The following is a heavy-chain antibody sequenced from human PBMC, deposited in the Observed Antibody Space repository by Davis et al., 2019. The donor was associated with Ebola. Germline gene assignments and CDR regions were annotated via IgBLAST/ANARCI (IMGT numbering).Heavy chain of an antibody. V-gene: IGHV4-34*01. D-gene: IGHD2-2*01. Sequence: MPSETLSPTCAVYGGSFSGYYWRWIRQPPGKGLEWIGEINHSGSTTYNPSLKSRVTISVDTSKNQFSLKLSSVTAADTAVYYCARDRIVPNYYYYGMDGWGQGTTVTVSS. CDR1: GGSFSGYY. CDR3: ARDRIVPNYYYYGMDG. CDR2: INHSGST. J-gene: IGHJ6*02.